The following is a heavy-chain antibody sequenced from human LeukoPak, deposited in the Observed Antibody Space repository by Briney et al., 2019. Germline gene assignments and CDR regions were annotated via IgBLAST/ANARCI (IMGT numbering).Heavy chain of an antibody. CDR3: TRDAIYYGSGSYSWFDP. D-gene: IGHD3-10*01. CDR2: IWYDGSNK. V-gene: IGHV3-33*01. Sequence: PGRSLRLSCAASGFTFSSYGMNWVRQAPGKGLEWVAVIWYDGSNKYYADSVKGRFTISRDNSKNTLYLQMSSLRAEDTAVYYCTRDAIYYGSGSYSWFDPWGQGTLVTVSS. J-gene: IGHJ5*02. CDR1: GFTFSSYG.